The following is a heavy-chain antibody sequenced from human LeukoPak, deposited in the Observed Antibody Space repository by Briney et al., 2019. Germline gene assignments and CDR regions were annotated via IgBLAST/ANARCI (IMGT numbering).Heavy chain of an antibody. J-gene: IGHJ5*02. CDR1: GFTSYSYG. V-gene: IGHV3-30*18. Sequence: GGSLRLSCAASGFTSYSYGMHWVRQAPGKGLEWVAVISHDGSNIHYGDSVKGRFTISRDNSKNTLYLQMNSLRAEDTAVYYCAKDPYRVVVATGNYLDPWGQGTLVTVSS. D-gene: IGHD2-15*01. CDR3: AKDPYRVVVATGNYLDP. CDR2: ISHDGSNI.